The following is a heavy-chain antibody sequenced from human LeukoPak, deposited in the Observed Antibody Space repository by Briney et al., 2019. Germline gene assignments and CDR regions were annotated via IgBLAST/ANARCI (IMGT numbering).Heavy chain of an antibody. D-gene: IGHD3-22*01. V-gene: IGHV4-39*07. CDR2: IYYSGST. CDR1: GGSISSSSYY. J-gene: IGHJ3*02. Sequence: SETLSLTCTVSGGSISSSSYYWGWIRQPPGKGLEWIGSIYYSGSTYYNPSLKSRVTISVDTSKNQFSLRLSSVTAADTAVYYCARDRYYYDTSGPPLDIWGQGTMVTVSS. CDR3: ARDRYYYDTSGPPLDI.